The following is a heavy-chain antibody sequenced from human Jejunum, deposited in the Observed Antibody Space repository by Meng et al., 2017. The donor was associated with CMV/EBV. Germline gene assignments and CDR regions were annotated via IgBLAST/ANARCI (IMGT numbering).Heavy chain of an antibody. CDR1: GDSISGSTYY. V-gene: IGHV4-39*07. J-gene: IGHJ4*02. Sequence: QLQLQESGPGLLKPSESLSLTCIVSGDSISGSTYYWGWIRQPPGKGLEWIGNIYYSGSTYYTPSLKSRVSISVDTSTNQFSLRLSSVTAADTAVYYCARMTYSSSPIDWGQGTLVTVSS. CDR2: IYYSGST. CDR3: ARMTYSSSPID. D-gene: IGHD6-6*01.